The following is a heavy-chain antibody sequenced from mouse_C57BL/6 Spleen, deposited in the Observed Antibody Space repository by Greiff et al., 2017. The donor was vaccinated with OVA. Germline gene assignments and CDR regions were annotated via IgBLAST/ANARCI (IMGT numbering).Heavy chain of an antibody. CDR2: IHPNSGST. J-gene: IGHJ3*01. Sequence: QVQLQQPGAELVKPGASVKLSCKASGYTFTSYWMHWVKQRPGQGLEWIGMIHPNSGSTNYNEKFKSKATLTVDKSSSTAYMQLSSLTSEDSAVYYCALGSLLLLWYAYWGQGTLVTVSA. CDR3: ALGSLLLLWYAY. CDR1: GYTFTSYW. D-gene: IGHD1-1*01. V-gene: IGHV1-64*01.